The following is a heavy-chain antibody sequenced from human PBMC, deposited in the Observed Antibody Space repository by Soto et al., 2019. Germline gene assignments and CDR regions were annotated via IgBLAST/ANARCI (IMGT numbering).Heavy chain of an antibody. Sequence: EVQLVESGGGLVQPGGSLRLSCAASGFTCNSYWMHWVRQAPGKGLVWVSRIDRDGTDTNYADSVKGRFTISRDNAKNTLFLQMNSLTAEDTAVYYCARATTTVTTRPTLGYWGRGTLVTVSS. CDR1: GFTCNSYW. CDR2: IDRDGTDT. V-gene: IGHV3-74*01. D-gene: IGHD4-17*01. J-gene: IGHJ4*02. CDR3: ARATTTVTTRPTLGY.